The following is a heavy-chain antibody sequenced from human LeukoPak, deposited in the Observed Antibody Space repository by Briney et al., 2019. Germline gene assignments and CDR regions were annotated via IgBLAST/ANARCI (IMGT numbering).Heavy chain of an antibody. CDR3: ARQPMMKRAFDI. D-gene: IGHD3-22*01. CDR1: GGSISSYY. J-gene: IGHJ3*02. Sequence: PSETLSLTCTVSGGSISSYYWSWIRQPPGKGLEWIGYIYYSGSTNYNPSLKSRVTISVDTSKNQFSLKLSSVTAADTAVYYCARQPMMKRAFDIWGQGTMVTVSS. V-gene: IGHV4-59*08. CDR2: IYYSGST.